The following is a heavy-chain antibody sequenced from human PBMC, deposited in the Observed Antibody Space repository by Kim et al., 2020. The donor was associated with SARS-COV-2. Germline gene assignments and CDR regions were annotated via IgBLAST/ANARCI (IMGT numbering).Heavy chain of an antibody. V-gene: IGHV3-66*02. CDR2: IYTDDST. CDR1: GLSVSTNY. D-gene: IGHD5-12*01. Sequence: GGSLRLSCAASGLSVSTNYMSWVRQGPQKRLEWVSNIYTDDSTYYADSVRGRFTISRDNSKNTVYLQMNSLRDEDTAVYYCSRVDTATSGGWRPLDYWGQGAPVTVSS. J-gene: IGHJ4*02. CDR3: SRVDTATSGGWRPLDY.